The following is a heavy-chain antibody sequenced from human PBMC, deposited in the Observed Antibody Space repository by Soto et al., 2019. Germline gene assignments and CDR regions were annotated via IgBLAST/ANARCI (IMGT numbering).Heavy chain of an antibody. D-gene: IGHD2-21*01. J-gene: IGHJ4*02. CDR2: INPNGGST. V-gene: IGHV1-46*03. CDR3: ARSLLLGDF. CDR1: GYTFIHYY. Sequence: QVQLVQSGAEVKKPGASVKISCKASGYTFIHYYIHWVRQAPGQGLEWMAIINPNGGSTNYAHKFQGRVTVTSDTSTATVSMELNRLDSDDTAVYFCARSLLLGDFWGPGTLVTVSS.